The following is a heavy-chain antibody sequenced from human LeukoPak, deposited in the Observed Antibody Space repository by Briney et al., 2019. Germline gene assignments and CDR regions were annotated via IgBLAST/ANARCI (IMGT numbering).Heavy chain of an antibody. CDR2: ISGSGGST. CDR3: AKDRSSSWYLDY. V-gene: IGHV3-23*01. D-gene: IGHD6-13*01. J-gene: IGHJ4*02. CDR1: GFTFSSYA. Sequence: GGSLRLSCAAPGFTFSSYAMSWVRQAPGKGLEWVSAISGSGGSTYYADSVKGRFTISRDNSKNTLYLQMNSLRAEDTAVYYCAKDRSSSWYLDYWGQGTLVTVPS.